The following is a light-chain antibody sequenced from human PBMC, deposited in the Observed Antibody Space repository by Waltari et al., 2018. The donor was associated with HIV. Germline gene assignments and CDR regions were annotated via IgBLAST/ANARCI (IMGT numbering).Light chain of an antibody. CDR2: EVN. CDR3: CSYAGSSNVV. Sequence: QSALTQSASVSGSPGQSITISCTGTSPNIGSYNLVSWYQQHPGTAPKVIIYEVNKRPSGVSNRFSGSTSGSTASLTISGLQAEDEADYYCCSYAGSSNVVFGRGTKLTVL. V-gene: IGLV2-23*02. CDR1: SPNIGSYNL. J-gene: IGLJ2*01.